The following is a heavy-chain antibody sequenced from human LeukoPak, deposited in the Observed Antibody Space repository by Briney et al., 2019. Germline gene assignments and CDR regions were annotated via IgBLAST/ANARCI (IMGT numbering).Heavy chain of an antibody. CDR3: ASFPGFDYYGMDA. Sequence: SETLSLTCAVYGGSFSGYYWSWIRQPPGKGLEWIGEINHSGSTNYNPSLKSRVTISVDTSKNQFSLKLSSVTAAGTAVYYCASFPGFDYYGMDAWGQGATVTVSS. CDR1: GGSFSGYY. J-gene: IGHJ6*02. CDR2: INHSGST. D-gene: IGHD3-10*01. V-gene: IGHV4-34*01.